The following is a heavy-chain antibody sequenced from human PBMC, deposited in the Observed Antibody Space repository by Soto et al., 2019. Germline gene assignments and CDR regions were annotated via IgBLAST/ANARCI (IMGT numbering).Heavy chain of an antibody. CDR2: MNSDGTTT. V-gene: IGHV3-74*01. D-gene: IGHD3-10*01. Sequence: GGSLRLSCAASGLTFSSYWMHWGRQAPGKGLVCVSRMNSDGTTTNYAGSGKGRFTISRDNARNTLYLQMNSPRAEDTAVYECVRDRYPARVYGWHVWDQESMGTVSS. J-gene: IGHJ6*02. CDR3: VRDRYPARVYGWHV. CDR1: GLTFSSYW.